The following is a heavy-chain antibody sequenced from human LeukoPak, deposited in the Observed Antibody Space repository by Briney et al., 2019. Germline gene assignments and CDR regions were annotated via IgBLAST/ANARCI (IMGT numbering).Heavy chain of an antibody. D-gene: IGHD3-10*01. Sequence: ASVKVSCKASGYTFTGYYMHWVRQAPGQGLEWMGWINPNSGGTNYAQKFQGRVTMTRDTSISTAYMELSRLRSDDTAVYYCARDSYYYGSGYDYYYMDVWGKGTTVTVSS. V-gene: IGHV1-2*02. CDR1: GYTFTGYY. J-gene: IGHJ6*03. CDR3: ARDSYYYGSGYDYYYMDV. CDR2: INPNSGGT.